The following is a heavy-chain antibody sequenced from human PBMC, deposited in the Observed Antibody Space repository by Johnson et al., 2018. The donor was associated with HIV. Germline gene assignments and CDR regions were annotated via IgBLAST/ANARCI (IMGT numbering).Heavy chain of an antibody. CDR3: ARDRNIAARQDAFDI. CDR2: IKQDGAEL. J-gene: IGHJ3*02. CDR1: GFTFSSYW. V-gene: IGHV3-7*01. Sequence: VQLVESGGGLVQPGGSLRLSCEASGFTFSSYWMSWVRQAPGKGLGWVANIKQDGAELFDVDSVKGRFTISRDNAKSSLYLQMNGLRAEDTAVYYCARDRNIAARQDAFDIWGQGTMVTVSS. D-gene: IGHD6-6*01.